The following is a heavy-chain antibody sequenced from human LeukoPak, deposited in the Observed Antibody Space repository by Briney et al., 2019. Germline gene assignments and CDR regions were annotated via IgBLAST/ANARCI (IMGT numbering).Heavy chain of an antibody. D-gene: IGHD1-26*01. CDR3: ATRFSGRPFDP. CDR1: GASNSSGDYH. V-gene: IGHV4-30-4*08. Sequence: PSQTLSLICSVSGASNSSGDYHWTWIRQPPGKVLEWIGYIYSSGSIYYNPSLQSRVSIAEHPSKSHFSLQLPSLTVTDTAVYYCATRFSGRPFDPWGQGTLVTVSS. CDR2: IYSSGSI. J-gene: IGHJ5*02.